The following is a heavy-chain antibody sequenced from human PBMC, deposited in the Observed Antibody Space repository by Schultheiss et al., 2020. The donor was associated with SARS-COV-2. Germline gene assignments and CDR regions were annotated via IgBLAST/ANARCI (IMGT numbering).Heavy chain of an antibody. Sequence: GGSLRLSCAASGFTFSSYGMHWVRQAPGKGPEWVAVISYDGSKKYYADSVKGRLTISRDNSRNTLYLQMNSLRAEDTAVYYCAKDSMSYCDYWGQGTLVTVSS. CDR1: GFTFSSYG. CDR2: ISYDGSKK. J-gene: IGHJ4*02. D-gene: IGHD2-15*01. V-gene: IGHV3-30*18. CDR3: AKDSMSYCDY.